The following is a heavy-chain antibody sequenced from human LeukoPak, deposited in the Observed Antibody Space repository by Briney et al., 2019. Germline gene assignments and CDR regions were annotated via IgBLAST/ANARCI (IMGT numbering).Heavy chain of an antibody. Sequence: PGGSLRLSCAASGFTFDDYTMHWVRQAPGKGLEWVSAISGSGGSTYYADSVKGRFTISRDNSKNTLYLQMNSLRAEDTAVYYCAKDNGITGKLRFLEWLLLEIDYWGQGTLVTVSS. CDR1: GFTFDDYT. V-gene: IGHV3-23*01. J-gene: IGHJ4*02. CDR3: AKDNGITGKLRFLEWLLLEIDY. CDR2: ISGSGGST. D-gene: IGHD3-3*01.